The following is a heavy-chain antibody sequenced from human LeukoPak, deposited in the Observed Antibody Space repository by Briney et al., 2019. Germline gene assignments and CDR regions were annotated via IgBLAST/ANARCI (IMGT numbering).Heavy chain of an antibody. V-gene: IGHV3-20*04. D-gene: IGHD1-26*01. J-gene: IGHJ4*02. CDR3: ARGSGIVGATNDY. CDR1: GFTFDGYG. CDR2: IDWNGGST. Sequence: GGSLRLSCAASGFTFDGYGMSWVRQAPGKGLEWVSGIDWNGGSTGYADSEKGRFTISRDNAKNSLYLQMNSLRAEDTALYYCARGSGIVGATNDYWGQGTLVTVSS.